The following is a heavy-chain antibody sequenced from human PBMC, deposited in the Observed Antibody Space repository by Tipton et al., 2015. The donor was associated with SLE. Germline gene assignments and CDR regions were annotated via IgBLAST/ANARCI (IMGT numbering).Heavy chain of an antibody. J-gene: IGHJ5*02. V-gene: IGHV4-59*11. CDR2: IYYTGGN. CDR3: ARLHGYSYGLNWFDP. Sequence: TLSLTCTVSGGSINMHYWNWIRQPPGKGLEWIGYIYYTGGNNYNLSLKSRVTISVDTSKNQFSLRLTSVIAADTAVYYCARLHGYSYGLNWFDPWGQGTLPPVSP. CDR1: GGSINMHY. D-gene: IGHD5-18*01.